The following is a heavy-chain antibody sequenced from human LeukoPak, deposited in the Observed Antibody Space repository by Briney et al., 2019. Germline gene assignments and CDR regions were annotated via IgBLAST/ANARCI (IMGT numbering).Heavy chain of an antibody. D-gene: IGHD3-16*02. V-gene: IGHV4-34*01. Sequence: SPSETLSLTCAVYGGSFSGYYWSWIRQPPGKGLEWIGEINHSGSTNYNPSLKSRVTISVDTSKNQFSLKLSSVTAADTAVYYCARHGFYDYVWGSYRPHTYFDYWGQGTLVTVSS. CDR1: GGSFSGYY. J-gene: IGHJ4*02. CDR2: INHSGST. CDR3: ARHGFYDYVWGSYRPHTYFDY.